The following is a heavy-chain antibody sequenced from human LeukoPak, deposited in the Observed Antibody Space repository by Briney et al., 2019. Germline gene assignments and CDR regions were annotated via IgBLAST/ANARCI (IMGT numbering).Heavy chain of an antibody. CDR2: VSPSDSDT. CDR3: VRQPRVHTPDF. D-gene: IGHD1-1*01. V-gene: IGHV5-51*01. Sequence: GESLKISCEGSGYPFTNFWIGWVRPMPGKGLEWMGIVSPSDSDTRYSPSFQGQVTISADKSITTAYLQWSSLKASDTATYYCVRQPRVHTPDFWGQGTLVTVSS. J-gene: IGHJ4*02. CDR1: GYPFTNFW.